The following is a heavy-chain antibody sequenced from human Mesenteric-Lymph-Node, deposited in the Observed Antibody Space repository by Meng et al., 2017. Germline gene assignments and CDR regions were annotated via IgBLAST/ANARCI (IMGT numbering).Heavy chain of an antibody. V-gene: IGHV3-30*04. Sequence: GGSLRLSCAASGFTFSSYAMHWVRQAPGKGLEWVAVISYDGSNKYYADSVKGRFTISRDNSKNTLYLQMNSLRAEDTAVYYCARALDVVPAAMRAYYYYYYGMDVWGQGTMVTVSS. CDR1: GFTFSSYA. CDR2: ISYDGSNK. J-gene: IGHJ6*02. D-gene: IGHD2-2*01. CDR3: ARALDVVPAAMRAYYYYYYGMDV.